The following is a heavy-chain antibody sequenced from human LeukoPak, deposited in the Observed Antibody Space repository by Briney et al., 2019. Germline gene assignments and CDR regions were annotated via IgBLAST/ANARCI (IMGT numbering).Heavy chain of an antibody. J-gene: IGHJ4*02. CDR3: AKDQAMATISPFDY. V-gene: IGHV3-23*01. CDR1: GFTFSSYA. D-gene: IGHD5-12*01. Sequence: PGGSLRLSCAASGFTFSSYAMSWVRQAPGKGLEWVSAISGSGGSTYYADSVKGRFTISRDNSKNTLYLQMNSLRAEDTAVYHCAKDQAMATISPFDYWGQGTLVTVSS. CDR2: ISGSGGST.